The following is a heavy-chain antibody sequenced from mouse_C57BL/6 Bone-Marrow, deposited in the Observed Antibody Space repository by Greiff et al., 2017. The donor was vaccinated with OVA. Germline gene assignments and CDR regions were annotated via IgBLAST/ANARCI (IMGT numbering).Heavy chain of an antibody. CDR2: IRHKANNHAT. CDR3: TREYYDGSSYPWFAY. CDR1: GFTFSDAW. Sequence: EVKVEESGGGLVQPGGSMKLSCAASGFTFSDAWMDWVRQSPEKGLEWVAEIRHKANNHATYYAESVKGRFTISRDDSKSSVYLQMNSLRAEDTGIYYCTREYYDGSSYPWFAYWGQGTLVTVSA. V-gene: IGHV6-6*01. J-gene: IGHJ3*01. D-gene: IGHD1-1*01.